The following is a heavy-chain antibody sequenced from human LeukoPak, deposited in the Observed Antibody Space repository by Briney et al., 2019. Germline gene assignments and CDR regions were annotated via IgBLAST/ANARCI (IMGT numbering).Heavy chain of an antibody. V-gene: IGHV3-23*01. CDR1: GFTFSSYA. J-gene: IGHJ4*02. D-gene: IGHD2-21*01. CDR2: ISGSGGST. CDR3: AKDPPIVVVIANTRDY. Sequence: PGGSLRLSCAASGFTFSSYAMSWVRQAPGKGLEWVSAISGSGGSTYYADSVKGRFTISRDNSKNTLYLQMTRLRAEDTAVYYCAKDPPIVVVIANTRDYWGQGTLVTVSS.